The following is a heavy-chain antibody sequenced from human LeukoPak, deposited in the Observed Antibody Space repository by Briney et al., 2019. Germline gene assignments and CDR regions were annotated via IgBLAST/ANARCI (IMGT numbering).Heavy chain of an antibody. CDR1: GYTLTELS. CDR3: ARDHRLTTMVRGVITHLSGWFDP. J-gene: IGHJ5*02. D-gene: IGHD3-10*01. CDR2: FDPEDGET. V-gene: IGHV1-24*01. Sequence: ASVKVSCKVSGYTLTELSMHWVRQAPGKGLEWMGGFDPEDGETIYAQKFQGRVSITTDTSTRTAYMELRSLRSDDTAVYYCARDHRLTTMVRGVITHLSGWFDPWGQGTLVTVSS.